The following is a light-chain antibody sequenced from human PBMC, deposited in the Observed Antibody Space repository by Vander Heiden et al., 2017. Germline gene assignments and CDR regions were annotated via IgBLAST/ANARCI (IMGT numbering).Light chain of an antibody. Sequence: DIQMTQSPSSLSASVGDRVTITCRASQSISSYLNWYQQKPGKAPKLLIYAASSVQSGVPSRFSGSGSGTDFTLTISSLQPEDFATYYCQQSYSTPFTFGSGTKVDIK. J-gene: IGKJ3*01. CDR3: QQSYSTPFT. CDR1: QSISSY. V-gene: IGKV1-39*01. CDR2: AAS.